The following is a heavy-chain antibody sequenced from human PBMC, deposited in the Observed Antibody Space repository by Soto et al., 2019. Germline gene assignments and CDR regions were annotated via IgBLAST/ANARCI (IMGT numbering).Heavy chain of an antibody. D-gene: IGHD6-19*01. J-gene: IGHJ4*02. V-gene: IGHV3-23*01. Sequence: EVQLLEPGGGLVQPGGSLRLSCAASGFTFSTYAMNWVRQAPGKGLEWVSGISGSGDSTYYADSVKGQFTVSRDNSKSTLYLHMNRLIAEDTAVFYCAKVRSSGWSLDYWGQGTLVSVSS. CDR1: GFTFSTYA. CDR3: AKVRSSGWSLDY. CDR2: ISGSGDST.